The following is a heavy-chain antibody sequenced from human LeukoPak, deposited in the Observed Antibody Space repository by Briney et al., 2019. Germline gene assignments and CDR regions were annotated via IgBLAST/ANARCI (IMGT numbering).Heavy chain of an antibody. Sequence: GGSLRLSCAASGFTFSSYSMNWVRQAPGKGLEWVSSTSSSSYIYYADSVKGRFTISRDNAKNSLYLQMNSLRAEDTAVYYCARGGYSYGLFDYWGQGTLVTVSS. CDR1: GFTFSSYS. CDR3: ARGGYSYGLFDY. CDR2: TSSSSYI. D-gene: IGHD5-18*01. J-gene: IGHJ4*02. V-gene: IGHV3-21*01.